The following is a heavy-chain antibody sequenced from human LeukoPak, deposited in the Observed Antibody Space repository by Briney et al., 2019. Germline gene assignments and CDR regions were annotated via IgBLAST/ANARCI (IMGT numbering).Heavy chain of an antibody. Sequence: PSETLSLTCTVSGGSISSYYWSWIRQPPGKGLEWIGYIYYSGRTNYNPSLKSRVTISVDTSKNQFSLKLSSVTAADTAVYYCARGMTYYDFWSGYHTDYYYYYMDVWGKGTTVTVSS. D-gene: IGHD3-3*01. CDR1: GGSISSYY. CDR3: ARGMTYYDFWSGYHTDYYYYYMDV. CDR2: IYYSGRT. J-gene: IGHJ6*03. V-gene: IGHV4-59*01.